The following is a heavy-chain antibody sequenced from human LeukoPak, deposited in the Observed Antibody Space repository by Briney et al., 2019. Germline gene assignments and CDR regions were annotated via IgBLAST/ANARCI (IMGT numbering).Heavy chain of an antibody. J-gene: IGHJ4*02. V-gene: IGHV3-33*01. CDR1: GFTFSSYG. CDR2: IWYDGSNK. D-gene: IGHD3-22*01. CDR3: ARDGSDYYDSSGYYPHFDY. Sequence: GGSLRLSCAASGFTFSSYGMHWVRQAPGKGLEWVAVIWYDGSNKYYADSVKGRFTISRDNSKNTLYLQMNSLRAEDTAAYYCARDGSDYYDSSGYYPHFDYWGQGTLVTVSS.